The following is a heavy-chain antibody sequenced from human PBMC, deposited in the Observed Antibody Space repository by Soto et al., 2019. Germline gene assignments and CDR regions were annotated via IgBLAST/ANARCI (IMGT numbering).Heavy chain of an antibody. J-gene: IGHJ6*02. CDR1: VGSISSYY. CDR3: ARANSYDFWSGSYYYYYGMEV. V-gene: IGHV4-59*01. D-gene: IGHD3-3*01. CDR2: IYYSGST. Sequence: SETLSLTCTVSVGSISSYYWSLIRQPPGKGLDWIGYIYYSGSTNYNPSLKSRVTISVYTSKNQFSLKLSSVTAADTAVYYCARANSYDFWSGSYYYYYGMEVWGQGTTVTVSS.